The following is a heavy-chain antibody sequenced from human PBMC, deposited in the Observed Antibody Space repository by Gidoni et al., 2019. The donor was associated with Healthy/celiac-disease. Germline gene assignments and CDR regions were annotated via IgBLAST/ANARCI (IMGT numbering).Heavy chain of an antibody. CDR1: GFTFSSYG. D-gene: IGHD3-16*02. J-gene: IGHJ4*02. CDR2: LSYDGSNK. Sequence: QVQLVESAGGVVQPGRSLRLSCAASGFTFSSYGMPWVRQAPGKGLEWVAVLSYDGSNKYYVDSVKGRFTISRDNSKNTLYLQMNSLRAEDTAVYYCAKDRIVAKGVYDYIWGSYRYTLDYWGQGTLVTVSS. V-gene: IGHV3-30*18. CDR3: AKDRIVAKGVYDYIWGSYRYTLDY.